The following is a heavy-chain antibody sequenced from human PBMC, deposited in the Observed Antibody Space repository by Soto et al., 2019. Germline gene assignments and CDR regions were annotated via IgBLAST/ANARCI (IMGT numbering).Heavy chain of an antibody. CDR1: GDSISRGGFF. CDR3: ARGARLRGPGYYYALDV. Sequence: QVQLQESGPGLVKPSQTRSLTCTVSGDSISRGGFFWSWIRQHPGEGLEWIGFISYSGSTYYNPSLKSRVNISVDTSKNYFSLTLGSVTAPDTAVYYCARGARLRGPGYYYALDVWGQGTTVTVSS. J-gene: IGHJ6*02. V-gene: IGHV4-31*03. D-gene: IGHD3-10*01. CDR2: ISYSGST.